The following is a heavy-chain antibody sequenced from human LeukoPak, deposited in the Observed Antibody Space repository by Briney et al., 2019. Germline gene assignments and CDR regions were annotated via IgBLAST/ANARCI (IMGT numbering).Heavy chain of an antibody. J-gene: IGHJ4*02. V-gene: IGHV4-38-2*02. Sequence: SETLSLTCTVSGYSISSGYYWGWIRPPPGKGLEWIGSIYHSGSTYYNPSLKSRVTISVDTSKNQFSLKLSSVTAADTAVYYCARDHHWNYGSDCWGQGTLVTVSS. CDR3: ARDHHWNYGSDC. CDR1: GYSISSGYY. CDR2: IYHSGST. D-gene: IGHD1-7*01.